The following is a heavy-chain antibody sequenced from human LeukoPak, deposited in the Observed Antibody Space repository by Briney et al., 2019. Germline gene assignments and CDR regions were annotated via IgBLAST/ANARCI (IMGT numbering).Heavy chain of an antibody. J-gene: IGHJ5*02. CDR3: ARDQPHFDP. CDR1: GGSISSYY. V-gene: IGHV4-59*12. Sequence: SETLSLTCTVSGGSISSYYWSWIRQPPGKGLEWIGYISHSGITNYNPSLKSRVTISQDKPKNQFSLKLTSVTAADTAVYYCARDQPHFDPWGQGTLVTVSS. CDR2: ISHSGIT.